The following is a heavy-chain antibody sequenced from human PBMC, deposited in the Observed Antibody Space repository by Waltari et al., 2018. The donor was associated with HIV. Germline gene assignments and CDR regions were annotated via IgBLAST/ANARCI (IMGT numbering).Heavy chain of an antibody. V-gene: IGHV1-58*01. CDR2: IVVGTGKI. D-gene: IGHD3-10*01. CDR1: GLNLSNTV. Sequence: QMQLVQSGPEVKKPGTSVTVSCKASGLNLSNTVVQWVRQTRGHRLEWIGWIVVGTGKINYAQKFQKRVTITRDMSTGTAYMVLNSLIIDDTAVYYCAAGTHYYDRWGQGTPVTVSS. J-gene: IGHJ5*02. CDR3: AAGTHYYDR.